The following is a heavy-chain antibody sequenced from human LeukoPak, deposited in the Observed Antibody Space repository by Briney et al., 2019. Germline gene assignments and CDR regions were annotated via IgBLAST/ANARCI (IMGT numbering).Heavy chain of an antibody. Sequence: GESLKISCKGSGYSFTSYWIGWVRQMPGKGLEWMGIIYPGDSGTRYSPSFQGQVTISADKSISTAYLQWSSLKASDTAMYYCARQRPDYQYSGSYEGDAFDIWGQGTMVTVSS. V-gene: IGHV5-51*01. J-gene: IGHJ3*02. CDR2: IYPGDSGT. D-gene: IGHD1-26*01. CDR1: GYSFTSYW. CDR3: ARQRPDYQYSGSYEGDAFDI.